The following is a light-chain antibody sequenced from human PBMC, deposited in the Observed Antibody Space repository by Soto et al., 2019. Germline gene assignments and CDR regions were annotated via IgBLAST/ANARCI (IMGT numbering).Light chain of an antibody. V-gene: IGLV2-14*01. CDR3: SSFTRSNTWV. CDR2: EVS. CDR1: SSDVGAYNS. Sequence: QSALTQPASVSGSPGQSIIISCTGTSSDVGAYNSVCWHQQHPGKAPKLMIYEVSNRPSGVSDRFSASKSGNTASQTISGLQADDEGDYYCSSFTRSNTWVFGGGTQLTVL. J-gene: IGLJ3*02.